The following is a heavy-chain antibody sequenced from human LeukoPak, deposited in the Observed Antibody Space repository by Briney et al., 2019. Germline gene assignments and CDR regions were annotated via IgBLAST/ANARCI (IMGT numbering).Heavy chain of an antibody. D-gene: IGHD1-26*01. J-gene: IGHJ4*02. CDR1: GFIFSNYA. Sequence: GGSLRLFCAVSGFIFSNYAIACVRQAPGKGLEWVSAVSGSGDPTFYADSVKGRFTVSRDNSENTLYLQMDSLRDEHTAVFYCAKERGRLQQVGSWFDCWGQGSLVTVSS. CDR3: AKERGRLQQVGSWFDC. V-gene: IGHV3-23*01. CDR2: VSGSGDPT.